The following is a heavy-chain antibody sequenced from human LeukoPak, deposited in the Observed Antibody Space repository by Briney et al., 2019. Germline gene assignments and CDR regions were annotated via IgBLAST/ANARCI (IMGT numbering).Heavy chain of an antibody. D-gene: IGHD3-3*01. CDR2: ISADNGNT. J-gene: IGHJ6*02. Sequence: ASVKVSCRASGGTFSSYAISWVRQAPGQGLEWMGWISADNGNTNYAQKLQCRVTMTTDTSTSTAYMELRSLRSDDTAVYYCARDWYYDFWSGQGATDYYYGMDVWGQGTTVTVSS. V-gene: IGHV1-18*01. CDR1: GGTFSSYA. CDR3: ARDWYYDFWSGQGATDYYYGMDV.